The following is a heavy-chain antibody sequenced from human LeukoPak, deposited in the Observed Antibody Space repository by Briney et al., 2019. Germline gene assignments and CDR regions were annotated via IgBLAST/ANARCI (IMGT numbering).Heavy chain of an antibody. D-gene: IGHD1-26*01. V-gene: IGHV1-2*02. CDR3: ARGVSGSYSFDY. CDR1: GYTVTEYY. J-gene: IGHJ4*02. Sequence: AASVKVSCKASGYTVTEYYIHWVRQAPGQRLEWMGWINPNSGGTNYARKFQGRVTMTRDTSISTAYMDLSRLRSDDTAVYYCARGVSGSYSFDYWGQGTLVTVSS. CDR2: INPNSGGT.